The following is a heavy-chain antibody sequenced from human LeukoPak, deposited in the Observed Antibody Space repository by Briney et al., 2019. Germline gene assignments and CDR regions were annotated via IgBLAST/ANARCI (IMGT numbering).Heavy chain of an antibody. CDR3: ARVSGDGYTTGAFDI. D-gene: IGHD5-24*01. V-gene: IGHV1-69*05. CDR1: GGTFSSYA. J-gene: IGHJ3*02. CDR2: IIPIFGTA. Sequence: ASVKVSCKASGGTFSSYAISWVRQAPGQGLEWMGGIIPIFGTANYAQKFQGRVTITTDESTSAAYMELSSLRSEDTTVYYCARVSGDGYTTGAFDIWGQGKMVTVSS.